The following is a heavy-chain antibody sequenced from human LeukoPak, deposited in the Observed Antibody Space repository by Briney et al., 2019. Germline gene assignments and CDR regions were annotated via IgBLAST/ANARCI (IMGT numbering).Heavy chain of an antibody. Sequence: PGGSLRLSCAASGFTFSSYSMNWVRPAPGKGLEWVSYISSSSSTIYYADSVKGRFTISRDNAKNSLYLQMNSLRAEDTAVYYCARAHVLRYFDWRKAGYYFDYWGQGTLVTVSS. D-gene: IGHD3-9*01. CDR2: ISSSSSTI. V-gene: IGHV3-48*01. CDR1: GFTFSSYS. J-gene: IGHJ4*02. CDR3: ARAHVLRYFDWRKAGYYFDY.